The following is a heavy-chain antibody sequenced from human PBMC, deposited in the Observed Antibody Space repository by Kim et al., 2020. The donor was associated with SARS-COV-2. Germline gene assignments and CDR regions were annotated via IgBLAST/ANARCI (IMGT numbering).Heavy chain of an antibody. Sequence: GRFTISRDNAKNSLYLQMNSLRAEDTAVYYCARRGGLGIAAARTYYFDYWGQGTLVTVSS. CDR3: ARRGGLGIAAARTYYFDY. J-gene: IGHJ4*02. D-gene: IGHD6-13*01. V-gene: IGHV3-11*03.